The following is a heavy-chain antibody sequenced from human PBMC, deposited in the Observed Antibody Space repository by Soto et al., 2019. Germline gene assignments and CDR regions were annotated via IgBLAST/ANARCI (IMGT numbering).Heavy chain of an antibody. CDR2: ISAYSGNT. V-gene: IGHV1-18*01. Sequence: QVQLVQSGAEVKKPGASVKVSCKASGYTFSNSGVIWVRQAPGQGLEWMGWISAYSGNTYYARKLQDRVTMTTDTSPSTAYMELRTLRSDDTALYYCARARHDGFDVYSQGTMVTVSS. CDR3: ARARHDGFDV. J-gene: IGHJ3*01. CDR1: GYTFSNSG.